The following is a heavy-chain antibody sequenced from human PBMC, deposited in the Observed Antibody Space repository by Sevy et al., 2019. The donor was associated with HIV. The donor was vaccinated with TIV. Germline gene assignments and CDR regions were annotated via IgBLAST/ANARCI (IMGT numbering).Heavy chain of an antibody. J-gene: IGHJ4*02. Sequence: GGSLRLSCTTSGFTFDDYAMSWFRQAPGKGLEWVAFIRGNSYEAYGGTTDYGASVKGRFIISRDDSKSIAYLQMSSLKTEDTAVYYCTRGLATADTPEYYFDYWGQGTLVTVS. CDR1: GFTFDDYA. D-gene: IGHD5-12*01. CDR3: TRGLATADTPEYYFDY. V-gene: IGHV3-49*03. CDR2: IRGNSYEAYGGTT.